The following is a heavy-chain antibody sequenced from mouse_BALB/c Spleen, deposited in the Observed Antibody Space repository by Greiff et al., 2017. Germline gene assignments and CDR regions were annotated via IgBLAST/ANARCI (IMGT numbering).Heavy chain of an antibody. J-gene: IGHJ4*01. Sequence: VQLQQSGAELVTPGASVKLSCKASGYTFTSYYMYWVKQRPGQGLEWIGEINPSNGGTNFNEKFKSKATLTVDKSSSTAYMQLSSLTSEDSAVYYCTRYDYYYAMDYWGQGTSVTVSS. CDR1: GYTFTSYY. D-gene: IGHD2-4*01. CDR3: TRYDYYYAMDY. CDR2: INPSNGGT. V-gene: IGHV1S81*02.